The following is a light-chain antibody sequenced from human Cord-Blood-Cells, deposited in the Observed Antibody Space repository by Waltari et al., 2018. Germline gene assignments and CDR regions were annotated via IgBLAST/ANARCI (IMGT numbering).Light chain of an antibody. CDR3: QQYNSYWT. V-gene: IGKV1-5*01. CDR1: QSISSW. J-gene: IGKJ1*01. CDR2: DAS. Sequence: DIQMTQSPSTLSAYVGDRVTITCRASQSISSWFAWYQQKPGKDPKLLIYDASSLESGVPSRFSGSGSGTEFTLTISSLQPDDFATYYGQQYNSYWTFGQGTKVEIK.